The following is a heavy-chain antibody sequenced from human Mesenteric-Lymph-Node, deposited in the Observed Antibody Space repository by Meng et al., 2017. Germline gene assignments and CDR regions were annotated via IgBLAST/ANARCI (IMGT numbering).Heavy chain of an antibody. D-gene: IGHD3-22*01. Sequence: GESLKISCAASGLTFSSYEMNWVRQAPGKGLEWVSYIAKSGPSIDYGDSVTGRFTISRDKAKNSLYLQMHSLRAEDTAVYYCVSSSAAFARSGSFDYWGQGTLVTVSS. CDR2: IAKSGPSI. J-gene: IGHJ4*02. CDR3: VSSSAAFARSGSFDY. V-gene: IGHV3-48*03. CDR1: GLTFSSYE.